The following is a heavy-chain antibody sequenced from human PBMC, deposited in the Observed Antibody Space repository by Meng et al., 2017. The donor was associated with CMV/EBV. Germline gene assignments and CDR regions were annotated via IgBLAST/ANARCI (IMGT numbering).Heavy chain of an antibody. J-gene: IGHJ5*02. D-gene: IGHD3-3*01. CDR1: GGSISSSSYY. CDR2: IYYSGST. Sequence: SETLSLTCTVSGGSISSSSYYWGWIRQPPGKGLEWIGSIYYSGSTYYNPSLKSRVTISVDTSKNQFSLKLSSVTAADTAVYYCATSYYDFWSASYNWFDHWGQGTLVTVSS. V-gene: IGHV4-39*01. CDR3: ATSYYDFWSASYNWFDH.